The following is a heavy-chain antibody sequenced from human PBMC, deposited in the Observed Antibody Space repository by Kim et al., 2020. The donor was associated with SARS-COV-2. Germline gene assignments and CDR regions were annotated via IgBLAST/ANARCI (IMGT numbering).Heavy chain of an antibody. J-gene: IGHJ3*02. CDR3: ASKGGYCSGGSCPRDAFDI. D-gene: IGHD2-15*01. V-gene: IGHV3-11*03. Sequence: GRFTISRDNVKNSLYLQMNSLRAEDTAVYYCASKGGYCSGGSCPRDAFDIWGQGTMVTVSS.